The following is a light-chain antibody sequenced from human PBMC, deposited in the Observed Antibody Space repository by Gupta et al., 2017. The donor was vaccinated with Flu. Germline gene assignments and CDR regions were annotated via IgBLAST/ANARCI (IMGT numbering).Light chain of an antibody. Sequence: VTPGAAAASASRSSQSLVHSDGNNDLDWYLQKPGQAPQRLIYSASNRATGVPDRFSGSGSGTDFTLKISRVEAEDVGVYYCMQAIQKLPTFGPGTKVEIK. J-gene: IGKJ3*01. CDR1: QSLVHSDGNND. CDR2: SAS. V-gene: IGKV2-28*01. CDR3: MQAIQKLPT.